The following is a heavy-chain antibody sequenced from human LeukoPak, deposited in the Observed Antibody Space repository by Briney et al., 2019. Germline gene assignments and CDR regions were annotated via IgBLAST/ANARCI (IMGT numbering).Heavy chain of an antibody. CDR3: AKHYYGSGSQKYYFDY. V-gene: IGHV3-30*02. D-gene: IGHD3-10*01. J-gene: IGHJ4*02. CDR2: VRNDGSDK. CDR1: GFVFGDYG. Sequence: GGSLRLSCAASGFVFGDYGMHWVCQAPGKGLEWVTMVRNDGSDKYYADSVKGRFTISRDNSKNTLYLQMNSLRPEDTAVYYCAKHYYGSGSQKYYFDYWGQGTLVTVSS.